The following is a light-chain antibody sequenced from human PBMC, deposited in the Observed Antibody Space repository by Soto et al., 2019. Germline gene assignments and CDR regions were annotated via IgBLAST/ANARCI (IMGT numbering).Light chain of an antibody. CDR3: QAWDSSTE. Sequence: SYELTQPPSVSVSPGQTASITCSGDKLGDKYACWYQQKPGQSPVLVIYQDSKRPSGIPERFSGSNSGNTATLTISGTQAMDEADYYYQAWDSSTEIGGGTQLTVL. V-gene: IGLV3-1*01. J-gene: IGLJ2*01. CDR2: QDS. CDR1: KLGDKY.